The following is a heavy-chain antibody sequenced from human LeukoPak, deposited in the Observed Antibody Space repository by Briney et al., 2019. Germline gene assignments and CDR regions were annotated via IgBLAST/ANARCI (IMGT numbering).Heavy chain of an antibody. CDR2: VYYSGST. V-gene: IGHV4-39*01. CDR3: ARQREGSGYNYFDY. Sequence: SETLSLTCTVSGGSISSSRYYWGWIRQPPGKGLEWFGSVYYSGSTYYTPSLESRVTISVDTSKNQFSLNLSSVTAADTAVYYCARQREGSGYNYFDYWGQGTLVTVSS. CDR1: GGSISSSRYY. D-gene: IGHD6-19*01. J-gene: IGHJ4*02.